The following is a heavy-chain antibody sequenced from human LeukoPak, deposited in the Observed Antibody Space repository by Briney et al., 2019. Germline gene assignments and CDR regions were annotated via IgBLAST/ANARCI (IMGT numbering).Heavy chain of an antibody. D-gene: IGHD6-13*01. J-gene: IGHJ4*02. CDR1: GFPFSNYW. Sequence: PGGSLRLSCAASGFPFSNYWMHWVRQAPGKGLEWVSVIYSGGSTYYADSVKGRFTISRDNSKNTLYLQMNSLRAEDTAVYYCARGVSSSWYAFDYWGQGTLVTVSS. V-gene: IGHV3-53*01. CDR2: IYSGGST. CDR3: ARGVSSSWYAFDY.